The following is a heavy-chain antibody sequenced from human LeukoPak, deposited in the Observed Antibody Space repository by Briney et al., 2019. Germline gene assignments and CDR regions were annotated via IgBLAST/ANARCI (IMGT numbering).Heavy chain of an antibody. Sequence: GASVKVSCKASGYTFTSYGISWVRQAPGQGLEWMGGIIPIFGTANYAQKFQGRVTITADESASTAYMELSSLRSEDTAVYYCARGRTIFGVVTIPDAFDIWGQGTMVTVSS. J-gene: IGHJ3*02. V-gene: IGHV1-69*13. CDR2: IIPIFGTA. CDR3: ARGRTIFGVVTIPDAFDI. CDR1: GYTFTSYG. D-gene: IGHD3-3*01.